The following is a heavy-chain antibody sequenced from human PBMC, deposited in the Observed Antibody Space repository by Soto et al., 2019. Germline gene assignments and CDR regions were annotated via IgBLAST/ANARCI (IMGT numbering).Heavy chain of an antibody. CDR2: ISYDGSNK. V-gene: IGHV3-30-3*01. D-gene: IGHD5-12*01. CDR1: GFTFSSYA. Sequence: QVQLVESGGGVVQPGRSLRLSCAASGFTFSSYAMHWVRQAPGKGLEWVALISYDGSNKYYADSVKGRFTISRDNSKNTLYLQMNSLRAEDTAVYYCARDRDSGYGPTSLTIDYWGQGTLVTVSS. J-gene: IGHJ4*02. CDR3: ARDRDSGYGPTSLTIDY.